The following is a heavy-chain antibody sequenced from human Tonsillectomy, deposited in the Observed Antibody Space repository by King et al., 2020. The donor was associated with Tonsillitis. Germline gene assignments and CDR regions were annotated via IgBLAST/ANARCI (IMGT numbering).Heavy chain of an antibody. J-gene: IGHJ4*02. V-gene: IGHV1-69*01. Sequence: VQLVESGAEVKKPGSSVKVSCKPSGGTFSSYAFSWVRQAPGQGLEWMGGIIPSFGPAIYAKNFQGRVTIIVDESTSTTYMELRSLRSEDTAVYYCARDIGDWGDYWGQGTLVTVSS. D-gene: IGHD7-27*01. CDR2: IIPSFGPA. CDR1: GGTFSSYA. CDR3: ARDIGDWGDY.